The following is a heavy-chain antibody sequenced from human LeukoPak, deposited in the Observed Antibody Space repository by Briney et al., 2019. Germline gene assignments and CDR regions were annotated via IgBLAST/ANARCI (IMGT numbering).Heavy chain of an antibody. Sequence: SETLSLTCTVSGGSISSYYWSWIRQPPGKGLEWIGYIYYSGSTNYNPSLKSRVTISVDTSKNQFSLKLSSVTAADTAVYYCARGLYDFGPLGYWGQGTLVTVSS. CDR2: IYYSGST. V-gene: IGHV4-59*01. D-gene: IGHD3-3*01. J-gene: IGHJ4*02. CDR1: GGSISSYY. CDR3: ARGLYDFGPLGY.